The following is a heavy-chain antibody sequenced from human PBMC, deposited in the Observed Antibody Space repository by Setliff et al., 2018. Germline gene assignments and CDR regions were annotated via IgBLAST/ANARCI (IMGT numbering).Heavy chain of an antibody. V-gene: IGHV4-61*09. CDR1: GDSISSRPFY. CDR2: IYTSWST. Sequence: NPSETLSLTCTVSGDSISSRPFYWGWFRQPAGKELEWIGQIYTSWSTIYNPSLKSRVTILLDTSKNQFSLTLTSVTPADTAVYYCTRMTGFQYIDVWGKGTTVTVSS. J-gene: IGHJ6*03. D-gene: IGHD3-3*01. CDR3: TRMTGFQYIDV.